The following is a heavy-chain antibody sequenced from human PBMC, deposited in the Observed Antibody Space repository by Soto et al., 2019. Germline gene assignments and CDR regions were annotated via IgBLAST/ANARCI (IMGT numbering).Heavy chain of an antibody. Sequence: ASVKVSCKASGYTFTSHGISWVRQAPGQGLEWMGWISAYNGNTNYAQKVQGRVTMTTGTSTSTAYMELRSLRSDDTAVYYCARANFARGSSWYRWSDLMEDYYYYGTDVWGQGTTVTVSS. D-gene: IGHD6-13*01. CDR1: GYTFTSHG. J-gene: IGHJ6*02. CDR2: ISAYNGNT. CDR3: ARANFARGSSWYRWSDLMEDYYYYGTDV. V-gene: IGHV1-18*01.